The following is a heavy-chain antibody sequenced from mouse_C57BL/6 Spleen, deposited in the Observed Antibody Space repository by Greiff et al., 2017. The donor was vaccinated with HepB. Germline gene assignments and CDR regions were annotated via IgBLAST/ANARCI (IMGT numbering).Heavy chain of an antibody. Sequence: VQLQQSGPGLVQPSQSLSITCTVSGFSLTSYGVHWVRQSPGKGLEWLGVIWRGGSTDYNAAFMSRLSITKDNSKSQVFFKMNSLQADDTAIYYCAKKGYYDYPYAMDYWGQGTSVTVSS. CDR1: GFSLTSYG. CDR3: AKKGYYDYPYAMDY. J-gene: IGHJ4*01. D-gene: IGHD2-4*01. CDR2: IWRGGST. V-gene: IGHV2-5*01.